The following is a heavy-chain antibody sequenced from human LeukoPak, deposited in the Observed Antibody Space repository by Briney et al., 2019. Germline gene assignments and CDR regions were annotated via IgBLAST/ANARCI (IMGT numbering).Heavy chain of an antibody. CDR1: GYTFTSYG. Sequence: ASVKVSCKASGYTFTSYGISWVRQAPGQGLEWMGWISAYNGNTNYAQKLQGRVTMTTDTSTSTAYMELRSLRSDDTAVYYCARAGYYDSSGYTNFDHWGRGTLVTVSS. CDR3: ARAGYYDSSGYTNFDH. V-gene: IGHV1-18*01. D-gene: IGHD3-22*01. CDR2: ISAYNGNT. J-gene: IGHJ4*02.